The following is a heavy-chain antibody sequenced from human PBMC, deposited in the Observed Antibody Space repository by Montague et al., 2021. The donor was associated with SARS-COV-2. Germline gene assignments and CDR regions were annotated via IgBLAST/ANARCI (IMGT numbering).Heavy chain of an antibody. Sequence: SETLSLTCVVYGDSISTDNWWTWVRLPPGKGLEWVGEIHHTGSTKYKPSPKSRVSMSVDKYWNQFSLGLTSVTAADTAIYYCARKGSGRSDLAYWGQGTLVTVSS. CDR2: IHHTGST. CDR3: ARKGSGRSDLAY. J-gene: IGHJ4*02. D-gene: IGHD1-26*01. CDR1: GDSISTDNW. V-gene: IGHV4-4*02.